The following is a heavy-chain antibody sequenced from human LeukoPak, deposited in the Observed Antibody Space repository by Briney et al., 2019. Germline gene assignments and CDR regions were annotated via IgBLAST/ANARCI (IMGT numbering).Heavy chain of an antibody. CDR3: ARLLNGRYDLFDY. D-gene: IGHD1-26*01. J-gene: IGHJ4*02. CDR1: GGSISSGDDY. CDR2: ISSSGST. V-gene: IGHV4-61*02. Sequence: SETLSLTCTVSGGSISSGDDYRTWIRQPAGKGLEWIGRISSSGSTSYNASLKNRVTISRDTSKNQFSLKVTSVTAADTAVYYCARLLNGRYDLFDYWGQGSLVTVSS.